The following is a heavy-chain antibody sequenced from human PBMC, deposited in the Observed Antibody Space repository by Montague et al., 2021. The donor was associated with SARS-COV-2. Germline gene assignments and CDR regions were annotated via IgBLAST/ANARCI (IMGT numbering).Heavy chain of an antibody. CDR1: GGSISSSSYY. D-gene: IGHD3-3*01. J-gene: IGHJ3*02. CDR3: ARHGLAGITIFGGVSPRGGFDN. V-gene: IGHV4-39*01. Sequence: SETLSLTCTVSGGSISSSSYYWGWLRQPPGQGLEWIGSLYYSASSYYNPSLKSRVTISVDTSKNQFSLKLSSVTAADTAVYYCARHGLAGITIFGGVSPRGGFDNWGQGTMVTVSS. CDR2: LYYSASS.